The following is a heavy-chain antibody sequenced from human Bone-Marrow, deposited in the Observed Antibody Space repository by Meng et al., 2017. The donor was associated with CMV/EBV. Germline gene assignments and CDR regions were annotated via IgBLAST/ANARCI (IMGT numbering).Heavy chain of an antibody. D-gene: IGHD4-23*01. V-gene: IGHV3-7*01. CDR1: GFTFSSYW. Sequence: GESLKISCAASGFTFSSYWMSWVRQAPGKGLEWVANINQNGSEKYYVDSVQGRFTISRDNAKNSLYLQMNSLRAEDTAVYYCVRERVSTPGDAFDMWGQGTMVTVSS. J-gene: IGHJ3*02. CDR2: INQNGSEK. CDR3: VRERVSTPGDAFDM.